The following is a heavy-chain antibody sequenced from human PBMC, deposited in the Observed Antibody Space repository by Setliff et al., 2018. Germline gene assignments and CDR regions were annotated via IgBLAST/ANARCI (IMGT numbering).Heavy chain of an antibody. Sequence: SETLFLTCTISGGFTSSFYWSWIRQAPGKGLEWIGYADHSGSTNFSPSLKSRGTISVDTSKTQVSLTLTSVTAADTAVYYCARDYQGGWFDPWGPGTLVTVSS. CDR1: GGFTSSFY. J-gene: IGHJ5*02. CDR3: ARDYQGGWFDP. CDR2: ADHSGST. D-gene: IGHD3-16*01. V-gene: IGHV4-59*01.